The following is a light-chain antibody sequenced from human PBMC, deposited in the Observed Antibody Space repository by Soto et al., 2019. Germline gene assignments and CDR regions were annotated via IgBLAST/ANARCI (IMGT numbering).Light chain of an antibody. Sequence: DIVMTQSPDSLTVSLGERATINCRSSQSVLYSSNNKNYLAWYQHKPGHPPKLLIYWASTRDSGVPDRFSGSGSGTDFTLTIISLQAEDVAVYSCQQYYRTPITFGGGTKVEIK. CDR1: QSVLYSSNNKNY. J-gene: IGKJ4*01. CDR3: QQYYRTPIT. V-gene: IGKV4-1*01. CDR2: WAS.